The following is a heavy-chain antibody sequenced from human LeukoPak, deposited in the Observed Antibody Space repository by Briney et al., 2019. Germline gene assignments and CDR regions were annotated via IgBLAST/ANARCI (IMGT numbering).Heavy chain of an antibody. V-gene: IGHV4-34*01. J-gene: IGHJ5*02. CDR3: AGGLPPMYSSSVRWFDP. CDR2: INHSGST. CDR1: GGSFSGYY. D-gene: IGHD6-6*01. Sequence: PSETLSLTCAVYGGSFSGYYWSWIRQPPGKGLEWIGEINHSGSTNYNPSLKSRVTISVDTSKNQFSLKLSLVTAWDTAVYFSAGGLPPMYSSSVRWFDPWGQGTLVTVSS.